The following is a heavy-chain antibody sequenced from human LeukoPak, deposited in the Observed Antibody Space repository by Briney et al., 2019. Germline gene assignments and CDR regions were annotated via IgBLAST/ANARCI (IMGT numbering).Heavy chain of an antibody. D-gene: IGHD3-10*01. CDR3: AKDRGSGSYYKDFDY. CDR2: IRYDGSKK. J-gene: IGHJ4*02. CDR1: GFTFSSYG. Sequence: GGSLRLSCAASGFTFSSYGMHWVRQAPGKGLEWVAFIRYDGSKKYYADSVKGRFTISRDNSKNTLYLQMNSLRAEDTAVYYCAKDRGSGSYYKDFDYWGQGTLVTVSS. V-gene: IGHV3-30*02.